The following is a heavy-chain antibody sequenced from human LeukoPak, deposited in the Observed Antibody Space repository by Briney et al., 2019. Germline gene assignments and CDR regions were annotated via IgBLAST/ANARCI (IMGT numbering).Heavy chain of an antibody. CDR1: GFTFSEYA. J-gene: IGHJ4*02. CDR3: AKDLTVTNTCAQGFFDY. Sequence: GGSLRLSCTASGFTFSEYAMTWVRQAPGKGLEWVSAISGGGDNTYYKPSVAGRFTISRDNSKNTLYLRMYSLRAEDTALYYCAKDLTVTNTCAQGFFDYWGQGILVTVSS. D-gene: IGHD2-21*02. CDR2: ISGGGDNT. V-gene: IGHV3-23*01.